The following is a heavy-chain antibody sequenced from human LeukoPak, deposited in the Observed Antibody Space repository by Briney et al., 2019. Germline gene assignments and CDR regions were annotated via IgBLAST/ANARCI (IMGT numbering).Heavy chain of an antibody. CDR1: GGSISSYY. D-gene: IGHD3-3*01. Sequence: SETLSLTCTVSGGSISSYYWSWIRQPPGKGLEWIGYIYYSGSTNYNPSLKSRVTISVDTSKNQFSLKLSSVTAADTAVYYCARMSDFWSGYRSGYYFDYWGRGTLVTVSS. J-gene: IGHJ4*02. CDR2: IYYSGST. V-gene: IGHV4-59*01. CDR3: ARMSDFWSGYRSGYYFDY.